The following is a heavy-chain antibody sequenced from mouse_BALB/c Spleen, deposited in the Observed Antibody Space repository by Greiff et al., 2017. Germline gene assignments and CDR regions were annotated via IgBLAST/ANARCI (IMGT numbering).Heavy chain of an antibody. V-gene: IGHV1-4*02. CDR2: INPSSGYT. CDR1: GYTFTSYT. Sequence: QVQLQQSAAELARPGASVKMSCKASGYTFTSYTMHWVKQRPGQGLEWIGYINPSSGYTEYNQKFKDKTTLTADKSSSTAYMQLSSLTSEDSAVYYCARRGRNYYGSSYNAMDYWGQGTSVTVSS. D-gene: IGHD1-1*01. J-gene: IGHJ4*01. CDR3: ARRGRNYYGSSYNAMDY.